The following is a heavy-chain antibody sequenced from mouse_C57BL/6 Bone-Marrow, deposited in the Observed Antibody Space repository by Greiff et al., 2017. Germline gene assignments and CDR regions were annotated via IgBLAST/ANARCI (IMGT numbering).Heavy chain of an antibody. CDR3: ARESYYSNYDRFAY. CDR1: GFTFSSYA. J-gene: IGHJ3*01. D-gene: IGHD2-5*01. V-gene: IGHV5-4*03. CDR2: ISDGGSYT. Sequence: EVKLVESGGGLVKPGGSLKLSCAASGFTFSSYAMSWVRQTPEKRLEWVATISDGGSYTYYPDNVKGRFTISRDNANNNLYLQMSHLKSEDTAMYYYARESYYSNYDRFAYWGQGTLVTVSA.